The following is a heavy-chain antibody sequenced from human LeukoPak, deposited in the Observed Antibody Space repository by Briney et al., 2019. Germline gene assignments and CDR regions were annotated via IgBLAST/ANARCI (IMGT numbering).Heavy chain of an antibody. J-gene: IGHJ4*02. Sequence: ASVKVSCKASGGTFSSYAISWVRQAPGQGLEWMGGIIPIFGTANYAQKFQGRVTITADESTSTAYMELSSLRSEDTAVYYCASRPPYYYDSSGYLAASFGYWGQGTLVTVSS. CDR1: GGTFSSYA. D-gene: IGHD3-22*01. CDR3: ASRPPYYYDSSGYLAASFGY. V-gene: IGHV1-69*13. CDR2: IIPIFGTA.